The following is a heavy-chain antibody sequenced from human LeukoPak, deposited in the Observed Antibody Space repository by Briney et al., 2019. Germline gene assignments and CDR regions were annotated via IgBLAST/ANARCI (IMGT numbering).Heavy chain of an antibody. D-gene: IGHD2-2*01. CDR2: ISSSSSYI. J-gene: IGHJ4*02. Sequence: GGSLRLSCAASGFTFSNSAMNWVRQAPGKGLEWVSSISSSSSYIYYADSVKGRFTISRDNAKNSLYLQMNSLRAEDTAVYYCAREVCSSSSCLYYFDYWGQGTLVTVSS. CDR3: AREVCSSSSCLYYFDY. CDR1: GFTFSNSA. V-gene: IGHV3-21*01.